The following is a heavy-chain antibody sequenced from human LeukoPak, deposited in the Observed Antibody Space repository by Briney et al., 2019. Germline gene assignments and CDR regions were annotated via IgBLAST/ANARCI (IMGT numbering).Heavy chain of an antibody. V-gene: IGHV3-7*03. Sequence: PGGSLRLSCAASGFTFSSYWMSWVRQAPGKGLEWVANIKQDGSEKYYVDSVKGRFTISRDNSKNTLFLQMNSLRAEDTAVYYCAKAGTTSWFYFDYWGQGALVTVSS. CDR2: IKQDGSEK. CDR3: AKAGTTSWFYFDY. D-gene: IGHD2-2*01. CDR1: GFTFSSYW. J-gene: IGHJ4*02.